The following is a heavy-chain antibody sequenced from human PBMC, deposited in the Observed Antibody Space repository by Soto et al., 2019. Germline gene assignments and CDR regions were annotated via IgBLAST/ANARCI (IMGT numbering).Heavy chain of an antibody. CDR1: GFNYGTYT. D-gene: IGHD6-19*01. CDR3: ARSWAVAGSYDY. V-gene: IGHV3-30*14. Sequence: PGGSLRLSCTASGFNYGTYTMHWVRQAPGKGLEWVAVISYDGNNKFYADSVKGRFTISRDNSKNTLYLQMNSLRAEDTAVYYCARSWAVAGSYDYWGQGTLVTVSS. J-gene: IGHJ4*02. CDR2: ISYDGNNK.